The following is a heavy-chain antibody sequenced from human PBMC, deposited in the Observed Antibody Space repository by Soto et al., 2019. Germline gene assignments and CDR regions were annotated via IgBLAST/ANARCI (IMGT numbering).Heavy chain of an antibody. Sequence: QVQLVQSGAEVKKPGASVKVSCKASGYTFTSYYMHWVRQAPGQGLEWMGIINPSGGSTSYAQKFPGRGTMTRDTSTSTVYMELSSRRSEDTAVYYCAKGSFGELSLDYWGQGTLVTVSS. CDR1: GYTFTSYY. CDR2: INPSGGST. CDR3: AKGSFGELSLDY. J-gene: IGHJ4*02. V-gene: IGHV1-46*03. D-gene: IGHD3-10*01.